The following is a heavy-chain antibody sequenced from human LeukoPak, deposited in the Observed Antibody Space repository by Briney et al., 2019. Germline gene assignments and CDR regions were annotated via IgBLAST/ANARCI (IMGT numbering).Heavy chain of an antibody. V-gene: IGHV3-21*01. CDR3: ARDSTFYRAPADFDY. CDR1: GFTFSSYN. Sequence: GGSLRLSCAASGFTFSSYNMNWVRQAPGKGLEWVSSITSSSSYIYYADSVKGRFTISRDNAKNSLYLQMNSLRAEDTAVYYCARDSTFYRAPADFDYWGQGTLVTVSS. CDR2: ITSSSSYI. D-gene: IGHD3-16*01. J-gene: IGHJ4*02.